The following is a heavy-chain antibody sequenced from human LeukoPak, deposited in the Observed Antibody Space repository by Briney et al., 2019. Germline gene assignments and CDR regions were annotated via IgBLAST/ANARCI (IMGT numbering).Heavy chain of an antibody. CDR3: ARDDRDGYNYFAY. J-gene: IGHJ4*02. CDR1: GFTFSSYW. V-gene: IGHV3-7*04. Sequence: GGSLGLSCAASGFTFSSYWMTWVRQAPGKGLEWVANIKEDGSEKYCVDSVKGRFTISRDNAKNSLYLQMNSLRAEDSAVYYCARDDRDGYNYFAYWGQGTLVTVSS. D-gene: IGHD5-24*01. CDR2: IKEDGSEK.